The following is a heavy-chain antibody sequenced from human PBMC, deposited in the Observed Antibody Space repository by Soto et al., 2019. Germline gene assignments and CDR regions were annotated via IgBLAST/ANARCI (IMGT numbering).Heavy chain of an antibody. CDR3: AGTRGYCSGGSCPTVVDY. J-gene: IGHJ4*02. CDR1: GDTISTGGYT. Sequence: SETLSLTCDVSGDTISTGGYTWAWIRQPPGKGLEWIGYIYYSGSTNYNPSLKSRVTISVDTSKNQFSLKLSSVTAADTAVYYCAGTRGYCSGGSCPTVVDYWGQGTLVTVSS. CDR2: IYYSGST. D-gene: IGHD2-15*01. V-gene: IGHV4-61*08.